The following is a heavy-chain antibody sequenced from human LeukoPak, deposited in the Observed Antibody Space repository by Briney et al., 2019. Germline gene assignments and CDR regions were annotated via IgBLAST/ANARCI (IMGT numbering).Heavy chain of an antibody. D-gene: IGHD6-13*01. Sequence: GESLKISCKGSGYSFTSYWIGWVRQMPGKGLEWMGIIYPGDSDTRYSPSFQGQATISADKSISTAYLQWSSLKASDTAMYYCARQGGEIAAAGTYWYFDLWGRGTLVTVSS. V-gene: IGHV5-51*01. CDR1: GYSFTSYW. CDR3: ARQGGEIAAAGTYWYFDL. J-gene: IGHJ2*01. CDR2: IYPGDSDT.